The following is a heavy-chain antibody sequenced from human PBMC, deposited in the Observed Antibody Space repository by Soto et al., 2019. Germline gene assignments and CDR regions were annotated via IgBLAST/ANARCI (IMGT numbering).Heavy chain of an antibody. J-gene: IGHJ3*02. V-gene: IGHV3-74*01. Sequence: EVQLVESGGGLAQPGGSLRLSCAASGFTFSNYWMHWVRQSPGKGLVWVSRIKTDGSDTHYADSVTGRFTISRDNAKNTLYLQMNSLRDEDTAVYYCARPRTSDWAYDIWGQGTMVIVSS. D-gene: IGHD3-9*01. CDR3: ARPRTSDWAYDI. CDR1: GFTFSNYW. CDR2: IKTDGSDT.